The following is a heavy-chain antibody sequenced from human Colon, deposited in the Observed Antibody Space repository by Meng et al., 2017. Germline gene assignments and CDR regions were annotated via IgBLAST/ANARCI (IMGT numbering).Heavy chain of an antibody. CDR3: ARDNLLTSGSRFCFDY. Sequence: QVPVGASGPGLVRLSDTLSLTCTVSGGSVSITGYYWSWIRQSPGKGLEWIGYIYYTGTTNYNPSLKSRVTISVDTSKNQFSLKLSSVTPADTAVYFCARDNLLTSGSRFCFDYWGQGALVTVSS. CDR2: IYYTGTT. CDR1: GGSVSITGYY. D-gene: IGHD6-19*01. V-gene: IGHV4-61*08. J-gene: IGHJ4*02.